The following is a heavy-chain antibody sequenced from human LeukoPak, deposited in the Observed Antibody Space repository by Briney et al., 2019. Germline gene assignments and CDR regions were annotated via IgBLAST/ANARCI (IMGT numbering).Heavy chain of an antibody. Sequence: SETLSLTCAVSGGSISSGGYYWSWIRQHPGKGLEWIGYIYYSGSTYYNPSLKSRVTISVDTSKNQFSLKLSSVTAADTAVYYCARDSHGYSSSSHLGYWGQGTLVTVSS. D-gene: IGHD6-6*01. CDR2: IYYSGST. CDR3: ARDSHGYSSSSHLGY. CDR1: GGSISSGGYY. J-gene: IGHJ4*02. V-gene: IGHV4-31*11.